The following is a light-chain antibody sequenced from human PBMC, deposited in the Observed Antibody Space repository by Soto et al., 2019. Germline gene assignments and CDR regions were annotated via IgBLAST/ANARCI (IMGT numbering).Light chain of an antibody. Sequence: QSALTQPRSVSGSPGQSVTISCTGTNSDDGGYNYVSWYQQYPGKAPKLMISGVSERPSGVPDRFSGSKSGNTASLTISGLQAEDEADYYCCSYVDTDTWVFGGGTKVTVL. J-gene: IGLJ3*02. V-gene: IGLV2-11*01. CDR3: CSYVDTDTWV. CDR2: GVS. CDR1: NSDDGGYNY.